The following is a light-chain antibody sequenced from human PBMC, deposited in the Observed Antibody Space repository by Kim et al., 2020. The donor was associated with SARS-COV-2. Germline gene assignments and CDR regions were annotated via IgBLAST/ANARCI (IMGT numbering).Light chain of an antibody. CDR1: QRVSNNL. J-gene: IGKJ1*01. Sequence: EIVLTQSPGTLSLSPGERATLSCKASQRVSNNLLAWYQQKPGQAPRVLIYGASSRATGTPDRFSGSGSETDFTLTISRLEPEDFAMYYCQQYGSSPQTFGRGTKVEIK. CDR2: GAS. V-gene: IGKV3-20*01. CDR3: QQYGSSPQT.